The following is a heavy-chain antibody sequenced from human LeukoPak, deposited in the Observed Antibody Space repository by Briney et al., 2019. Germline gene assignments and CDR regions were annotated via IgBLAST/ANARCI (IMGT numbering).Heavy chain of an antibody. CDR1: EFAFSSYS. Sequence: GGSLRLSCAASEFAFSSYSMNWFRQAPGKGLEWVANIKPDGSEKYYVDSVKGRFIISRDNAKNSLYLQMNSLRAEDTAVYSCAKDTGDYYDSSGYYYAGWFHPWGQGTPVTVSS. CDR2: IKPDGSEK. CDR3: AKDTGDYYDSSGYYYAGWFHP. D-gene: IGHD3-22*01. V-gene: IGHV3-7*01. J-gene: IGHJ5*02.